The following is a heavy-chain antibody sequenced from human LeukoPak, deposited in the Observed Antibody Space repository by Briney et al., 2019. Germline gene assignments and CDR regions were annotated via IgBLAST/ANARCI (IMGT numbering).Heavy chain of an antibody. V-gene: IGHV4-59*01. J-gene: IGHJ4*02. CDR2: IYYSGST. Sequence: SETLSLTCTVSGGSISSYYWSWIRQPPGKGLEWIGYIYYSGSTNYNPSLKSRVTISVDTSKNQFSLKLSSVTAADTAVYYCARVRSSGWLDYWGQGTLVTVSS. CDR1: GGSISSYY. CDR3: ARVRSSGWLDY. D-gene: IGHD6-19*01.